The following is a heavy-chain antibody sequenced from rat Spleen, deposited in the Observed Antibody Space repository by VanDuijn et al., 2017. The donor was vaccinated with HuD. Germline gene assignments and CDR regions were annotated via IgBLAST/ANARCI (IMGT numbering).Heavy chain of an antibody. J-gene: IGHJ2*01. Sequence: EVQLQESGPGLVKPSHSLSLTCSVTGYSITSNYWGWIRKFPGNKMEWMGYIDFSGSTGYNPSLKARISITRDLSKNQFFLQLNSVSTEDIAIYYCARYRDTYGHVGIFDYWGQGVRVTVSP. CDR3: ARYRDTYGHVGIFDY. CDR1: GYSITSNY. V-gene: IGHV3-1*01. CDR2: IDFSGST. D-gene: IGHD2-5*01.